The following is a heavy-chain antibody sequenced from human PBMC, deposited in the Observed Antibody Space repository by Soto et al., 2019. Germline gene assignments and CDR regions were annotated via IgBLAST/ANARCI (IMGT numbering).Heavy chain of an antibody. CDR3: ATIKVRYDFWSGYSSHYYGMDV. CDR2: MNPNSGNT. J-gene: IGHJ6*02. Sequence: QVQLVQSGAEGKKPGASVKVSCKASGYTFTSYDINWGRQATGQGLEWMGWMNPNSGNTGYAQKFQGRVTMTRNTSISTAYMELSSLRSEDTAVYYCATIKVRYDFWSGYSSHYYGMDVWGQGTTVTVSS. V-gene: IGHV1-8*01. CDR1: GYTFTSYD. D-gene: IGHD3-3*01.